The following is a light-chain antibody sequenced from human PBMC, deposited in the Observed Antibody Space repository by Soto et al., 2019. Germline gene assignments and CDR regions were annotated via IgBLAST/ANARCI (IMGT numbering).Light chain of an antibody. Sequence: EIVMTQSPASLSVSPGERATLSCRASQSVSTNLAWYQQKPGRAPKVLIYRASSRATGIPDRFSGSGSGTDFTLTISRLEPEDFAVYYCQQYGRSPLTVGGGTKGDIK. CDR1: QSVSTN. CDR2: RAS. J-gene: IGKJ4*01. CDR3: QQYGRSPLT. V-gene: IGKV3-20*01.